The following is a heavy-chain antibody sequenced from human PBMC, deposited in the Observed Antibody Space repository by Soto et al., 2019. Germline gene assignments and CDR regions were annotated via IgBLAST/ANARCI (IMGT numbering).Heavy chain of an antibody. D-gene: IGHD6-13*01. CDR1: GFTFSSYW. Sequence: GSLRLSCVVSGFTFSSYWMNWVRQAPGKGLEWVANIKQDGSEKYYVDSAKGRFTISRDNAKNSLYLQMNSLSAEDTAIYYCATSRTFDHWGQGTLVTAPQ. CDR2: IKQDGSEK. J-gene: IGHJ4*02. CDR3: ATSRTFDH. V-gene: IGHV3-7*01.